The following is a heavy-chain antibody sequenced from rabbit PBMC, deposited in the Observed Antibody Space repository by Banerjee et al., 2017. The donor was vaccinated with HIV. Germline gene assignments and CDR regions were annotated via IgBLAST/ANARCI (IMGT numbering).Heavy chain of an antibody. J-gene: IGHJ4*01. CDR3: ARAPYGDYNTFNL. CDR1: GFSFSSSYY. V-gene: IGHV1S45*01. CDR2: IYTGSGTT. Sequence: QEQLVESGGGLVQPEGSLTLTCTASGFSFSSSYYMYWVRQAPGKGLEWIGCIYTGSGTTYYASWVNGRFTISKTSSTTMTLQMTSLTAADTATYFCARAPYGDYNTFNLWGPGTLVAVS. D-gene: IGHD2-1*01.